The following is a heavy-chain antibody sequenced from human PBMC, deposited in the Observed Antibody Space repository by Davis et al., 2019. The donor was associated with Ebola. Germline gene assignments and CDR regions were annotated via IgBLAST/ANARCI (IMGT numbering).Heavy chain of an antibody. Sequence: PGESLKISCAASGFTFSSYSMNWVRQAPGNGLEWVSYISSSSSTIYYADSVKGRFTISRDNAKNSLYLQMNSLRDEDTAVYYCARSGAVAGRWAVMDYWGQGTLVTVSS. CDR3: ARSGAVAGRWAVMDY. CDR1: GFTFSSYS. CDR2: ISSSSSTI. V-gene: IGHV3-48*02. D-gene: IGHD6-19*01. J-gene: IGHJ4*02.